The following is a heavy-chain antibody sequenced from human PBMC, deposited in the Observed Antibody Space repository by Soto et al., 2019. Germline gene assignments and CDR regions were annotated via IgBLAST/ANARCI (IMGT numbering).Heavy chain of an antibody. CDR1: GFTFSSYW. Sequence: LRLSCAASGFTFSSYWMHWVRQAPGKGLVWVSRINSDGSSTSYADSVKGRFTISRDNAKNTLYLQMNSLRAEDTAVYYCAVLRFDYYGMDVWGQGTTVTVSS. CDR3: AVLRFDYYGMDV. CDR2: INSDGSST. D-gene: IGHD3-3*01. J-gene: IGHJ6*02. V-gene: IGHV3-74*01.